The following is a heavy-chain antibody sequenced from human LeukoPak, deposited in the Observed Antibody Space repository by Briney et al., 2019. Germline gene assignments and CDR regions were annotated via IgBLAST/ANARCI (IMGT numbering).Heavy chain of an antibody. CDR3: AKKYYSGSGSYLYYFDY. V-gene: IGHV3-23*01. J-gene: IGHJ4*02. CDR2: ISAGGST. CDR1: GFTFSSYA. D-gene: IGHD3-10*01. Sequence: GGSLRLSCAASGFTFSSYAMSWVRQAPGKGLEWVSTISAGGSTYYADCVKGRFTISRDDSKNTLYLQMNSLRAEDTAIYYCAKKYYSGSGSYLYYFDYWGQGTQVTVSS.